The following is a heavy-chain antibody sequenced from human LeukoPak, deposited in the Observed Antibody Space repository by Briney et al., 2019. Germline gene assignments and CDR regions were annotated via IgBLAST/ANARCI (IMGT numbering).Heavy chain of an antibody. CDR1: VFTFSSYA. V-gene: IGHV3-23*01. CDR2: ISGSGDST. CDR3: AKSSSSPRLFDY. D-gene: IGHD6-6*01. J-gene: IGHJ4*02. Sequence: GGSLRLSCAASVFTFSSYAMCGVRQAPGKGLDWVSAISGSGDSTYYADSVKGRFTISRDNSKNTLYQQMNSLRAEATAVYYCAKSSSSPRLFDYWGQGTLVTVSS.